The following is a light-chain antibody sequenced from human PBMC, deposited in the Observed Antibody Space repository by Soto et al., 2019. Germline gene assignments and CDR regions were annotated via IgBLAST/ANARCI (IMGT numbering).Light chain of an antibody. CDR2: DAS. J-gene: IGKJ2*01. CDR1: RDISKY. Sequence: DIQMTQSPSSLSASVGDRVTINCQASRDISKYLNWYLQKPGKAPKLLIYDASNLETGVPSRFSGNGSGTDFTLTISSLQPEDFATYYCQQAKSFPYTFGQGTKVDIK. CDR3: QQAKSFPYT. V-gene: IGKV1-33*01.